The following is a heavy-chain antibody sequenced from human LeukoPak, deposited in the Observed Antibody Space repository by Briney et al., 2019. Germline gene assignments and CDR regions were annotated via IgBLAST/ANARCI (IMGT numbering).Heavy chain of an antibody. D-gene: IGHD5-24*01. CDR2: IYYSGST. CDR1: GGSISSYY. CDR3: ARYDGYNSFNDY. J-gene: IGHJ4*02. Sequence: PSETLSLTCTVSGGSISSYYWSWIRQPPGKGLEWIGYIYYSGSTNYNPSLKSRVTISVDTSKNQFSLKLSSVTAADTAVYYCARYDGYNSFNDYWGQGTLVTVSS. V-gene: IGHV4-59*01.